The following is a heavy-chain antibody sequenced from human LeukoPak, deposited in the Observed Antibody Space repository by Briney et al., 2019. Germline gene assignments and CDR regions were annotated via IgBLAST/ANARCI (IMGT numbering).Heavy chain of an antibody. CDR3: AKQLGYCSDGSCYFPY. D-gene: IGHD2-15*01. V-gene: IGHV3-23*01. Sequence: GGSLRLSCAASGFTFSSYAMSWVRQAPGKGPEWVSTISGSGGTTYYADSVKGRFTISRDNSRNTEYLQMNSLRAEDTAVYYCAKQLGYCSDGSCYFPYWGQGTLVTVSS. CDR2: ISGSGGTT. CDR1: GFTFSSYA. J-gene: IGHJ4*02.